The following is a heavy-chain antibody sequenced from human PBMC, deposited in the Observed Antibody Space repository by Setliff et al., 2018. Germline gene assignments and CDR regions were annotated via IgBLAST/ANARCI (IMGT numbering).Heavy chain of an antibody. V-gene: IGHV3-21*01. D-gene: IGHD3-10*01. CDR2: ISPSSSHI. J-gene: IGHJ4*02. Sequence: GGXXRLSCAAXGFXFSTYXVXWXRXAPGTGLEWVSSISPSSSHIYYADSAXXRFTISRDNAKNSLYLQLNSLRAEDTAVYYCARAKGTTMATQYSDYWGQGTLVTVSS. CDR1: GFXFSTYX. CDR3: ARAKGTTMATQYSDY.